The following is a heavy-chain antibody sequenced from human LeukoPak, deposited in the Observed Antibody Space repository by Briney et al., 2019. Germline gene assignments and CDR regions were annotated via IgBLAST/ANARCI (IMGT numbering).Heavy chain of an antibody. J-gene: IGHJ6*02. Sequence: ASVKVSCKASGYTFTSYDINWVRQATGQGLEWMGWMNPNSGNTGYAQKFQGRVTMTRNTSISTAYMELSSLRSEDTAVYYCARLWGYYDSSGYYLGDYYYYGMDVWGQGTTVTVSS. CDR2: MNPNSGNT. CDR1: GYTFTSYD. D-gene: IGHD3-22*01. V-gene: IGHV1-8*01. CDR3: ARLWGYYDSSGYYLGDYYYYGMDV.